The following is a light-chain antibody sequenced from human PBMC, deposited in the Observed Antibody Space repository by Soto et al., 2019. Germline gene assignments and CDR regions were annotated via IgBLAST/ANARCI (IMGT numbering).Light chain of an antibody. J-gene: IGKJ3*01. CDR3: QQTYSPPFT. CDR2: AAS. Sequence: DIQMTQSPSSLSASVGDRVTIPCRASQRITNTFKWYQQKPGRAPNLLIYAASSLQRGAPSRFSGSGSGTDFTLTISSLQPDDFATYCSQQTYSPPFTFGPGLKVDIK. CDR1: QRITNT. V-gene: IGKV1-39*01.